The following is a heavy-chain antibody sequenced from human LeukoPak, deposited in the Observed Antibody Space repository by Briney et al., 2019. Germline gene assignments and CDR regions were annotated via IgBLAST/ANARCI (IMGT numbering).Heavy chain of an antibody. CDR2: ISSSGSTI. D-gene: IGHD3-16*02. Sequence: KPGGSLRLSCAASGFTFSDYYMSWIRQAPGKGQEWVSYISSSGSTIYYADSVKGRFTISRDNAKNSLYLQMNGLRAEDTAVYYCARGVDVWGSYRQYYFDYWGQGTLVTVSS. CDR1: GFTFSDYY. J-gene: IGHJ4*02. CDR3: ARGVDVWGSYRQYYFDY. V-gene: IGHV3-11*01.